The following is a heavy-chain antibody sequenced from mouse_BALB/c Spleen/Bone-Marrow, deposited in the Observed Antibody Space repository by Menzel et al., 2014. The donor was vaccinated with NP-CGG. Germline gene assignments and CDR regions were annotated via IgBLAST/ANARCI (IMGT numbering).Heavy chain of an antibody. CDR3: VRLGHNGQHDK. V-gene: IGHV4-2*02. CDR1: GYDFGGYW. J-gene: IGHJ2*01. D-gene: IGHD3-1*01. Sequence: EVQLVQSGGGLVKPGGSLNIACVASGYDFGGYWMSWARQAPGKGLEWIGEINPGCSTINYSSSLKDKFIISRDNAKNTLYLQINKVRSDDTAVYYCVRLGHNGQHDKWVQGTTLTGSS. CDR2: INPGCSTI.